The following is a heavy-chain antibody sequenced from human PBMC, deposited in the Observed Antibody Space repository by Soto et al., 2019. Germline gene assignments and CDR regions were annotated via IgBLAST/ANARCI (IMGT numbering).Heavy chain of an antibody. CDR2: IWFDGSDA. J-gene: IGHJ6*02. Sequence: GGSLRLSCAASGFAFSGYGMHWVRQAPGKGLEWVAFIWFDGSDALYSDSVKGRFSITRDNSKNTLFLQLNSLRGDDTAVYYCAREGYCSGGGCSGGMDVWGQGNTVTVSS. CDR3: AREGYCSGGGCSGGMDV. CDR1: GFAFSGYG. D-gene: IGHD2-15*01. V-gene: IGHV3-33*01.